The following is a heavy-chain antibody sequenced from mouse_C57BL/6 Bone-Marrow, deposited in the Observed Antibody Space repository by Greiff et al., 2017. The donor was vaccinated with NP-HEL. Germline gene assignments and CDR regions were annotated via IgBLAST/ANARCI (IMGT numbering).Heavy chain of an antibody. J-gene: IGHJ3*01. CDR3: ARGIYYGYEGFAY. CDR2: ISYDGSN. V-gene: IGHV3-6*01. CDR1: GYSITSGYY. D-gene: IGHD2-2*01. Sequence: VQLKESGPGLVKPSQSLSLSCSVTGYSITSGYYWNWIRQFPGNKLEWMGYISYDGSNNYNPSLKNRISITRDTSKNQFFLKLNTVTTEDTATYYCARGIYYGYEGFAYWGQGTLVTVSA.